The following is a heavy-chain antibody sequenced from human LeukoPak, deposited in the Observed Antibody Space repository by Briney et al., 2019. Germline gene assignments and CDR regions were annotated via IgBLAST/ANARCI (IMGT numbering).Heavy chain of an antibody. D-gene: IGHD6-13*01. CDR2: IYYSGSS. Sequence: SETLSLTCNVSGGSISSYHWSWIRQPPGKGLEWIGYIYYSGSSNYNPSLKSRVTISVDTSKNQFSLKLSSVTAADTAVYYCARHDTAAGIDYWGQGTLVTVSS. CDR3: ARHDTAAGIDY. V-gene: IGHV4-59*08. CDR1: GGSISSYH. J-gene: IGHJ4*02.